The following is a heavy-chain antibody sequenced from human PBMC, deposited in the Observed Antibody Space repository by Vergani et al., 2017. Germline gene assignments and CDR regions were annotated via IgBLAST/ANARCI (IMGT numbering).Heavy chain of an antibody. V-gene: IGHV5-51*01. J-gene: IGHJ4*02. CDR3: ARLYGRDSSGSKYFDY. Sequence: EVQLVQSGAEVKKPGESLKISCQISGYSFTNYWIGWVRQMPGQGREWMGIIHPADSDTRYSPSFQGQVTISVDKSISTAYLQRSSLRASDSAMYYCARLYGRDSSGSKYFDYWGQGTLVTVSS. CDR2: IHPADSDT. D-gene: IGHD3-22*01. CDR1: GYSFTNYW.